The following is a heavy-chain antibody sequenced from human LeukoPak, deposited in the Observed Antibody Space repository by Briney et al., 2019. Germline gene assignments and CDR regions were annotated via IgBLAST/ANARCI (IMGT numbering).Heavy chain of an antibody. D-gene: IGHD3-9*01. CDR2: VFHTGIT. CDR1: GGSITGKNDY. J-gene: IGHJ4*02. CDR3: ARHGILTDHSVRF. V-gene: IGHV4-39*01. Sequence: SSETLSLTCTVSGGSITGKNDYWGWIRQTPGKGLEWIGTVFHTGITHYNPSLKSRINISVDTSKNQFSLNLNSVTAADTALYYCARHGILTDHSVRFWGQGTLVTVSA.